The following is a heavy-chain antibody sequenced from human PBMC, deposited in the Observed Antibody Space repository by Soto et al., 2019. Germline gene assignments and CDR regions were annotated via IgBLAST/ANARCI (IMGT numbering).Heavy chain of an antibody. CDR2: IRNKVNNYAT. CDR3: VSHNGYDRANPYYNYYAMEV. D-gene: IGHD5-12*01. J-gene: IGHJ6*02. CDR1: VFTFSDHY. Sequence: VGSLRLSCVSSVFTFSDHYMDCVRHSPGKWLEWVGRIRNKVNNYATKYAASVKGRFTISRDESKNSVSLQMSSVKTEDTAVYYCVSHNGYDRANPYYNYYAMEVWGQGTTVIVSS. V-gene: IGHV3-72*01.